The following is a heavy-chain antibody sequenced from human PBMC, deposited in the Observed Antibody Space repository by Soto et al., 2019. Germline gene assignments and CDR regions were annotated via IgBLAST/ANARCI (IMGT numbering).Heavy chain of an antibody. D-gene: IGHD3-3*01. Sequence: QPPGKGLEWIGYIYYSGSTNYNPSLKSRVTISVDTSKNQFSLKLSSVTAADTAVYYCARAYYDFWSGYLETSDAFDIWGQGTMVTVSS. CDR3: ARAYYDFWSGYLETSDAFDI. CDR2: IYYSGST. V-gene: IGHV4-59*01. J-gene: IGHJ3*02.